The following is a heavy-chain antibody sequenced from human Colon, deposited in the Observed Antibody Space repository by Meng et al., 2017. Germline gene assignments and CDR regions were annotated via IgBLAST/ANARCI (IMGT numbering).Heavy chain of an antibody. D-gene: IGHD2-2*01. CDR1: GGSINSADYY. J-gene: IGHJ4*02. CDR3: ARNPVIPDARTFDF. CDR2: IQTSGNT. Sequence: HLQESGPGAVTPSHALPLTCTLSGGSINSADYYWNWIRQSPGKGLEKLGYIQTSGNTYYTPSLKSRLTMSLDTSKNQFSLRLTSVTAADTAVYYCARNPVIPDARTFDFWGQGALVTVSS. V-gene: IGHV4-30-4*01.